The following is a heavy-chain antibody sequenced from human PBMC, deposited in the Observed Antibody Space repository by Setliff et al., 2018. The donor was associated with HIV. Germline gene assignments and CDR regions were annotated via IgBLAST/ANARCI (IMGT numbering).Heavy chain of an antibody. CDR1: GFSLAATGVG. D-gene: IGHD1-20*01. CDR2: IYWDDDV. V-gene: IGHV2-5*02. CDR3: THLTYCRDVFFDS. J-gene: IGHJ4*01. Sequence: SGPTLVNPPQTLTLTCTFSGFSLAATGVGAGWVRQPPGGGLEWLALIYWDDDVRYNPALESRLTITTDTTKNQVVLMMSNMDPVDTATYFCTHLTYCRDVFFDSWGQGTPVTVSS.